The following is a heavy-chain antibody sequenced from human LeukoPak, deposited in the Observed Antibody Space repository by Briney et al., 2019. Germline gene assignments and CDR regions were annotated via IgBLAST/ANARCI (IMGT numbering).Heavy chain of an antibody. Sequence: PSETLSLTCTVSGGSISSYYWSWIRQPPGKGLEWIGYIYYSGSTNYNPSLKSRVTISVDTSKNQFSLKLSSVTAADTAVYYCARVSTPRETIFGVADAFDIWGQGTMVTVSS. V-gene: IGHV4-59*12. CDR1: GGSISSYY. D-gene: IGHD3-3*01. CDR3: ARVSTPRETIFGVADAFDI. CDR2: IYYSGST. J-gene: IGHJ3*02.